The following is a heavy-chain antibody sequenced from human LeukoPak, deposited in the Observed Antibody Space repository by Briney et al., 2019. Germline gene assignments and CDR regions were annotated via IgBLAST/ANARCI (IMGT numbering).Heavy chain of an antibody. CDR2: IYCSGST. J-gene: IGHJ4*02. V-gene: IGHV4-39*01. D-gene: IGHD5-24*01. Sequence: SETLSLTCTVSGDSISSGSYYWGWIRQPPGKGLVGIGSIYCSGSTYYNPSLKSRVTISVDTSKNQFSLKLSSVTAADTAVYYCARHVSWLHPPFDYWGQGTLVTASS. CDR3: ARHVSWLHPPFDY. CDR1: GDSISSGSYY.